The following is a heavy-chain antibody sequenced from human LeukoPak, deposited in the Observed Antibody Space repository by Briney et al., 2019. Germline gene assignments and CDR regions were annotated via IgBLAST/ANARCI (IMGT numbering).Heavy chain of an antibody. Sequence: SETLSLTCTVSGYSISSGYYWGWIRQPPGKGLEWIGSIYHSGSTYYNPSLKSRVTISVDTSKNQFSLKLSSVTAADTAVYYCARVVQLAALDVWGKGTTVTVSS. D-gene: IGHD6-6*01. CDR3: ARVVQLAALDV. V-gene: IGHV4-38-2*02. CDR1: GYSISSGYY. CDR2: IYHSGST. J-gene: IGHJ6*04.